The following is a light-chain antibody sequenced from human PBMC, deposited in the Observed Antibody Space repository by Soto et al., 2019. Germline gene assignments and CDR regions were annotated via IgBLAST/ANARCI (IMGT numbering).Light chain of an antibody. Sequence: QSVLTQPPSASGTPGQRVTISCSGSSSNIGSNYVYWYQQLPGTAPKLLIYXNNQRPSGVPDRFSGSKSGTSASLAISGLXXXXXXXXYCAAWDDSLSGFYVFGTGTKLTVL. CDR2: XNN. CDR1: SSNIGSNY. V-gene: IGLV1-47*01. CDR3: AAWDDSLSGFYV. J-gene: IGLJ1*01.